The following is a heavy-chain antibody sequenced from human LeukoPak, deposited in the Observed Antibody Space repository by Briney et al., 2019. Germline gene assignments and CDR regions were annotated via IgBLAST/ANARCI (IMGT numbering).Heavy chain of an antibody. CDR2: ISSSGSII. V-gene: IGHV3-48*03. CDR3: AREGIAATTGDDFDI. Sequence: GGSLRLSCAASGFTFRSYEMNWVRLAPGKGLEWVSYISSSGSIIDYADSVKGRFTISRDNAKKSLYMQMNSLRVEDTALYYCAREGIAATTGDDFDIWGQGTMVTVSS. J-gene: IGHJ3*02. D-gene: IGHD2-15*01. CDR1: GFTFRSYE.